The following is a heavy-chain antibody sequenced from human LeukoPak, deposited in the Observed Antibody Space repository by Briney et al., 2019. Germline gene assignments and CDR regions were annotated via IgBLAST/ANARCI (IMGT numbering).Heavy chain of an antibody. CDR2: IYPGDSDT. CDR1: GYSFTSYW. CDR3: ARRVNTGYYFDY. V-gene: IGHV5-51*01. J-gene: IGHJ4*02. D-gene: IGHD2-8*02. Sequence: GESLKISCKGSGYSFTSYWIGWVRQMPGKGLEWMGIIYPGDSDTRYSPSFQGQVTTSADKSITTAYLQLSSLKASDTAIYYCARRVNTGYYFDYWGQGTLVTVSS.